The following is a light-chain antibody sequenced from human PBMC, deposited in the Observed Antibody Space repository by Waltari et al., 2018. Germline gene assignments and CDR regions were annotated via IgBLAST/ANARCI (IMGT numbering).Light chain of an antibody. CDR2: AAS. CDR3: QQSYITPQT. J-gene: IGKJ1*01. Sequence: DIQMTQSPSSLSASVGDRVVITCRESQTISPVLNWYQHKAGQAPKLLIYAASSLQSGVPSRFSGSRTGTDFTLTISSLQPEDFSTYYCQQSYITPQTFGQGTKVEIK. V-gene: IGKV1-39*01. CDR1: QTISPV.